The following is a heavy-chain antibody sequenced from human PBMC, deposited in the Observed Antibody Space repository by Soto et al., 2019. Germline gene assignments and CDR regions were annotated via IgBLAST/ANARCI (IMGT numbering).Heavy chain of an antibody. J-gene: IGHJ4*02. Sequence: EVQLVESGGGLIPPGGSLILSCAASGFLVNSAYMTWVRQAPGKGLEWLSMINSDGSTLYAESVKGRFTISRDNSKNRLDLQMNSLRAEDTAMYYCARSGYSFAWGYWGQGTLVIVNS. CDR3: ARSGYSFAWGY. V-gene: IGHV3-53*01. CDR1: GFLVNSAY. CDR2: INSDGST. D-gene: IGHD5-18*01.